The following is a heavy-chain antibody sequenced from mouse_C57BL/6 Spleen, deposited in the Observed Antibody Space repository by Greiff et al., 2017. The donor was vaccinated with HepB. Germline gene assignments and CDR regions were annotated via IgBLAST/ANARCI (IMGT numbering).Heavy chain of an antibody. CDR1: GYTFTSYW. CDR3: ARFCSSPACFDD. V-gene: IGHV1-7*01. Sequence: QVQLQQSGAELAKPGTSVKMSCKASGYTFTSYWMHWVKQRPGQGLEWIGYINPSSGFTKYNQKFKDKAILTADNSSNTAYMQLNSLTYEDCAVYDCARFCSSPACFDDWGKGTTVTVSS. J-gene: IGHJ1*03. CDR2: INPSSGFT. D-gene: IGHD1-1*01.